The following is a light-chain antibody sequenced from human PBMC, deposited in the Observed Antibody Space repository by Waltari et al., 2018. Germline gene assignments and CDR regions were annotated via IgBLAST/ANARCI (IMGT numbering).Light chain of an antibody. CDR2: DVT. Sequence: QSALTQPPSVSGSPGQSVTISCTATSSDAGNYNRVSWYQQSPGTAPKLMIYDVTNRPSGVPDRFSGSKSGNTASLTISGLQAEDEADYYCSSPTTSITWVFGGGTKLTVL. CDR3: SSPTTSITWV. V-gene: IGLV2-18*02. CDR1: SSDAGNYNR. J-gene: IGLJ3*02.